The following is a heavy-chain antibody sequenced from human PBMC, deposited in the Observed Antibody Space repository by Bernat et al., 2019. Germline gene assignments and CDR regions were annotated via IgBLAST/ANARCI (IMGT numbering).Heavy chain of an antibody. V-gene: IGHV4-34*01. CDR3: ARGAYGSGSYGTPYYYYGMDV. D-gene: IGHD3-10*01. CDR1: GGSFSGYY. J-gene: IGHJ6*02. Sequence: QVQLQQWGAGLLKPSETLSLTCAVYGGSFSGYYWSWIRQPPGKGLEWIGEINHSGSTNYNPSLKSRVTISVDTSKNQFSLKLSSVTAADTAVYYCARGAYGSGSYGTPYYYYGMDVWGQGTTVTVSS. CDR2: INHSGST.